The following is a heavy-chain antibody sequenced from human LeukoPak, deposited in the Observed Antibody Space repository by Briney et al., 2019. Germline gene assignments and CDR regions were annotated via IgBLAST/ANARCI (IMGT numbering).Heavy chain of an antibody. Sequence: GGSLRLSCAATGFTFSSYAMSWVRQAPGKGLEWVSAISGSGGSTYYADSVKGRFTISRDNSKNTLYLQMNSLRAEDTAVYYCAKDRSIQLWLINYWGQGTLVTVSS. J-gene: IGHJ4*02. D-gene: IGHD5-18*01. CDR1: GFTFSSYA. CDR3: AKDRSIQLWLINY. CDR2: ISGSGGST. V-gene: IGHV3-23*01.